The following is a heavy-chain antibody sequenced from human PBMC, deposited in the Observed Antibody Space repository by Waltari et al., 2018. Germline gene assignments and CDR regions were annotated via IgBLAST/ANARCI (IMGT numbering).Heavy chain of an antibody. D-gene: IGHD6-13*01. CDR3: ARVRIAAAGTFFDY. V-gene: IGHV1-2*06. Sequence: QVQLVQSGAEVKKPGASVKVSCTASGYTFTGYYLPWVRQAPGQGLEWMGRINPSSGGTNYAQKFQGRVTMTRDTSISTAYMELSRLRSDDTAVYYCARVRIAAAGTFFDYWGQGTLVTVSS. J-gene: IGHJ4*02. CDR1: GYTFTGYY. CDR2: INPSSGGT.